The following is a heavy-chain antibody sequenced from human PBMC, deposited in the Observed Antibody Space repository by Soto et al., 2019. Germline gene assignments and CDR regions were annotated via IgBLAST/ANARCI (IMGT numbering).Heavy chain of an antibody. V-gene: IGHV1-69*01. CDR1: GGTFSSYA. CDR2: IIPISGTA. D-gene: IGHD2-2*01. CDR3: ARSQGSSTSLETSYYYYYGMDV. J-gene: IGHJ6*02. Sequence: QVQLVQSGAEVKKPGSSVKVSCKASGGTFSSYAISWVRQAPGQGLEWMGGIIPISGTANYAQKFQGRVTITADESTSTAYMELSSRRSEDTAVYYCARSQGSSTSLETSYYYYYGMDVWGQGTTVTVSS.